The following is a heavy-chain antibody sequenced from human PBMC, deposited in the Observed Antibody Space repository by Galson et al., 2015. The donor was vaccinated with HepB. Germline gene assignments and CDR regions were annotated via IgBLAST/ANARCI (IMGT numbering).Heavy chain of an antibody. Sequence: LRLSCAASGFTFSTYGMHWVRQAPGKGLEWVAVIWRDGSNKYYVDSVKGRFTISRDNSKNALYLQMNSLRAEDTAVYYCARETMVLNWYFDLWGRGTLVTVSS. D-gene: IGHD4/OR15-4a*01. CDR1: GFTFSTYG. V-gene: IGHV3-33*01. J-gene: IGHJ2*01. CDR3: ARETMVLNWYFDL. CDR2: IWRDGSNK.